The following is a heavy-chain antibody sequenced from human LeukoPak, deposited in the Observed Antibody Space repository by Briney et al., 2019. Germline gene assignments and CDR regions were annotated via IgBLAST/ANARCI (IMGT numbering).Heavy chain of an antibody. J-gene: IGHJ4*02. CDR2: INHSGST. CDR1: GGSFSGYY. Sequence: SETLSPTCAVYGGSFSGYYWSWIRQPPGKGLEWIGEINHSGSTNYNPSLKSRVTISVDTSKNQFSLKLSSVTAADTAVYYCARARDTAMVPTAPDYWGQGTLVTVSS. V-gene: IGHV4-34*01. D-gene: IGHD5-18*01. CDR3: ARARDTAMVPTAPDY.